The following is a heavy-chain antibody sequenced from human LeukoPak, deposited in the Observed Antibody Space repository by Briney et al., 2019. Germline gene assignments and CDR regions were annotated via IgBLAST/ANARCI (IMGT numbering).Heavy chain of an antibody. CDR1: AITVSSNY. CDR3: AKDRIVVVPAAIGPYGMDV. Sequence: PGGSLRLSCAASAITVSSNYMSWVRQAPGKGLEWVAVISYDGSNKYYADSVKGRFTISRDNSKNTLYLQMNSLRAEDTAVYYCAKDRIVVVPAAIGPYGMDVWGKGTTVTVSS. V-gene: IGHV3-30*18. D-gene: IGHD2-2*01. CDR2: ISYDGSNK. J-gene: IGHJ6*04.